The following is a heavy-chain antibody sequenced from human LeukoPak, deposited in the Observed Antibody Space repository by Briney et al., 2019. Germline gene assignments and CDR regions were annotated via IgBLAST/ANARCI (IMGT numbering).Heavy chain of an antibody. CDR1: GGSLSSYY. Sequence: PSETLSLTCTVSGGSLSSYYWSWSRQPPGKGREWIGYIYYSGSTNYNPSLKSRVTISVDTSKNQFSLKLSSVTAADTAVYYCARDRFYYYGMDVWGKGTTVTVSS. V-gene: IGHV4-59*01. J-gene: IGHJ6*04. CDR3: ARDRFYYYGMDV. CDR2: IYYSGST.